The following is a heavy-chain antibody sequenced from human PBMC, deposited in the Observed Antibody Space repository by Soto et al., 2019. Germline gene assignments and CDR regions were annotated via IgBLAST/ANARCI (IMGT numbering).Heavy chain of an antibody. D-gene: IGHD6-13*01. CDR1: GFTFSSYW. CDR2: INSDGSST. CDR3: ARADYSSSWYGRYYYYYGMDV. V-gene: IGHV3-74*01. Sequence: EVQLVESGGGLVQPGGSLRLSCAASGFTFSSYWMHWVRQAPGKGLVWVSRINSDGSSTSYADSVKGRFTISRDNAKNTLYLQMNSLRAEDTAVYYCARADYSSSWYGRYYYYYGMDVWGQGTTVTVSS. J-gene: IGHJ6*02.